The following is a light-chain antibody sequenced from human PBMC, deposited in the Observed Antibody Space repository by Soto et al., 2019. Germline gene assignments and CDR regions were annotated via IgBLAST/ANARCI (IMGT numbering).Light chain of an antibody. J-gene: IGKJ1*01. CDR2: DAS. CDR3: QESQRT. Sequence: DIQMTQSPSTLSASVGDRVTITCRASQSISRWLAWYQQKPGKAPKLLIYDASSLKSGVPSRFSGSGSGTELTLTISSLQPDDFATYYCQESQRTFGQGTKVEIK. V-gene: IGKV1-5*01. CDR1: QSISRW.